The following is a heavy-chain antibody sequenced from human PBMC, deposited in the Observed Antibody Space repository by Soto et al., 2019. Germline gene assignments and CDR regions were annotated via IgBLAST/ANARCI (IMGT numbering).Heavy chain of an antibody. CDR2: IYSGGST. D-gene: IGHD3-3*01. CDR1: GFTVSSNY. Sequence: EVQLVESGGGLVQPGGSLRLSCAASGFTVSSNYMSWVRQAPGKGLEWVSVIYSGGSTYYADSVKGRFTISRDNSKNTLYLQMNSLRAEDTVVYYCSKGLRFLEWLSAQYFDYWGQGTLVTVSS. V-gene: IGHV3-66*01. J-gene: IGHJ4*02. CDR3: SKGLRFLEWLSAQYFDY.